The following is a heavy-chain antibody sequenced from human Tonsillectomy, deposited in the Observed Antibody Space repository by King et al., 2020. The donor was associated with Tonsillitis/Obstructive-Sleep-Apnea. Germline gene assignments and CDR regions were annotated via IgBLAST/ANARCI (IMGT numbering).Heavy chain of an antibody. CDR2: INHSGRT. V-gene: IGHV4-34*01. J-gene: IGHJ5*02. CDR3: ARGSSWEGWFDP. CDR1: CGSFCGYY. Sequence: VQLQQWGAGLLKPSETLSLTCAVYCGSFCGYYWSWICQPPGKGLEWIGEINHSGRTNYNPSLKSRVPISVDTSKNQFSLKLSPGTAADTAVYYCARGSSWEGWFDPWGQGTLVTVSS. D-gene: IGHD6-13*01.